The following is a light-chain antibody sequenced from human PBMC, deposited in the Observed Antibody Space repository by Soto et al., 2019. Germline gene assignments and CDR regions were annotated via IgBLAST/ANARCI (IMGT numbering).Light chain of an antibody. Sequence: QSALTQPASVSGSPGQSITISCTGTSSDVGGYNYVSWYQQHPGKAPKLMIYDVSNRPPGVSNRFSGSKSGNTASLTISGLQAEDEADYYCSSYTSSIYVVFGGGTKLTVL. J-gene: IGLJ2*01. V-gene: IGLV2-14*01. CDR1: SSDVGGYNY. CDR3: SSYTSSIYVV. CDR2: DVS.